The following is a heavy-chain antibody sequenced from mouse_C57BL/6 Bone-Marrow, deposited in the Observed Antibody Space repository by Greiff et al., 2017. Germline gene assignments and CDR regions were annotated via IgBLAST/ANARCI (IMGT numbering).Heavy chain of an antibody. D-gene: IGHD1-1*01. Sequence: VQLKESGPGLVQPSQSLSITCTVSGFSLTSYGVHWVRQSPGKGLEWLGVLWRGGSTDYNAAFMSRLSITKDNSKSQVFFKMNSLQDDDTAIYYCAKIYYYASYFDVWGTGTTVNVSS. J-gene: IGHJ1*03. CDR2: LWRGGST. CDR1: GFSLTSYG. CDR3: AKIYYYASYFDV. V-gene: IGHV2-5*01.